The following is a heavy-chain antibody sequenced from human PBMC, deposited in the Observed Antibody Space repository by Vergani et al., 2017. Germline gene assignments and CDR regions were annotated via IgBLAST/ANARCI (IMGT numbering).Heavy chain of an antibody. CDR2: ISSSESS. CDR3: ARGPYSSSWYYFDY. V-gene: IGHV4-31*03. J-gene: IGHJ4*02. Sequence: QVQLQESGPGLVKPSQTLSLTCTVSGDSISSGAYYWSWIRQHPGKGLEWIGYISSSESSFYNPSLRSRVTISVDTSKNQLSLNLNSMTAADTAVYYCARGPYSSSWYYFDYWGQGTVVTVSS. D-gene: IGHD6-13*01. CDR1: GDSISSGAYY.